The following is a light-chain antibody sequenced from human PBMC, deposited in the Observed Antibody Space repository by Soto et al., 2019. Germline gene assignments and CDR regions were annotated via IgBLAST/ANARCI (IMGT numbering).Light chain of an antibody. CDR2: EVS. J-gene: IGLJ1*01. Sequence: QSVLAQPPSLSGSRGQSITISCPGASTEVGGYHYVSWYQHHPGKGPKLTIYEVSNRPSGVSDRFPGSKSGNKASLIISNLEAEDESDYYCGPYTSTDTQCVFGTGIKV. CDR1: STEVGGYHY. V-gene: IGLV2-14*01. CDR3: GPYTSTDTQCV.